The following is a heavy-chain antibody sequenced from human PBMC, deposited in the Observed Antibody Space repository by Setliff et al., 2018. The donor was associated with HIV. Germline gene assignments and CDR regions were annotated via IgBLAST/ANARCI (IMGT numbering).Heavy chain of an antibody. CDR2: IIPIFGTA. CDR3: ARDQSAAAGTEY. CDR1: GGTFSSYA. J-gene: IGHJ4*02. D-gene: IGHD6-13*01. V-gene: IGHV1-69*13. Sequence: SVKVSCKASGGTFSSYAISWVRQAPGQGLEWMGGIIPIFGTANYAQKFQGRVTITADGSTSTAYMELSSLRSEDTAVYYCARDQSAAAGTEYWGQGTLVTVSS.